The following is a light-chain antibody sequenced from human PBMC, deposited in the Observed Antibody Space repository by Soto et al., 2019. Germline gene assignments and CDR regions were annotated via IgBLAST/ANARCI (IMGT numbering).Light chain of an antibody. Sequence: EIVLTQSPGTLSLSPGERATLSCRASQSVSSSYLAWYQQKPGQAPRLLIYATSTRATGIPDRFSGSGSGTDFTLTISRLEPEDFAMYYCQQYGSSPVTFGQGTKVEIK. CDR2: ATS. J-gene: IGKJ1*01. CDR3: QQYGSSPVT. V-gene: IGKV3-20*01. CDR1: QSVSSSY.